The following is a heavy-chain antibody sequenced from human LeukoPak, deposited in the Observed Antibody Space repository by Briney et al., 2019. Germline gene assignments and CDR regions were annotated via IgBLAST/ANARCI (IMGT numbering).Heavy chain of an antibody. D-gene: IGHD5-12*01. J-gene: IGHJ5*02. Sequence: SVKVSCKASGFTFTSSAMQWVRQARGQRLEWIGWIVVGSGNTDYAQKFQERVTITRDMSTSTAYMELSSLRSEDTAVYYCAADRNSGYDSTFDPWGQGTLVTVSS. CDR2: IVVGSGNT. CDR3: AADRNSGYDSTFDP. V-gene: IGHV1-58*02. CDR1: GFTFTSSA.